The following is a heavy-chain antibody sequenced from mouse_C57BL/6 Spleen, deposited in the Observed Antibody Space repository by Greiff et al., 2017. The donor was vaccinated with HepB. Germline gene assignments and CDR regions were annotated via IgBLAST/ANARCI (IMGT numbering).Heavy chain of an antibody. CDR1: GYTFTSYW. Sequence: QVQLQQSGAELAKPGASVKLSCKASGYTFTSYWMHWVKQRPGQGLEWIGYINPSSGYTKYNQKFKDKATLTADKSSSTAYMQLSSLTYEDSAVYYCAASYYINYVGFAYWGQGTLVTVSA. J-gene: IGHJ3*01. D-gene: IGHD2-5*01. CDR3: AASYYINYVGFAY. CDR2: INPSSGYT. V-gene: IGHV1-7*01.